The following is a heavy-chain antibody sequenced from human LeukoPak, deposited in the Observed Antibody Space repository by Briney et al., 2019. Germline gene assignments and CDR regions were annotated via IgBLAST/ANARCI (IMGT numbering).Heavy chain of an antibody. V-gene: IGHV4-38-2*02. J-gene: IGHJ5*02. Sequence: SETLSLTCTVSGYSISSGYYWGWIRQPPGKGLEWIGYIYYSGTTNYNPSLKSRVTISVDTSRNQFSLKLSSVTAADTAVYYCARSLQTTTINWFDPWGQGTLVTVSS. CDR1: GYSISSGYY. D-gene: IGHD4-17*01. CDR2: IYYSGTT. CDR3: ARSLQTTTINWFDP.